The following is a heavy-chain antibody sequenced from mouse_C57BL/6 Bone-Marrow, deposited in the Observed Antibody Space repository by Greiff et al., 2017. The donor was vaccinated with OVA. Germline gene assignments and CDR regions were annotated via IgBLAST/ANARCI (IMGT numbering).Heavy chain of an antibody. CDR1: GYTFTSYW. CDR2: IDPSDSYT. D-gene: IGHD2-1*01. J-gene: IGHJ2*01. CDR3: ARVGNPDY. Sequence: QVQLQQSGAELVKPGASVKLSCKASGYTFTSYWMQWVKQRPGQGLEWIGEIDPSDSYTNYNQKFKGQATLTVDTSSSTAYMQLSSLTSEDSAVYYCARVGNPDYWGQGTTLTVSS. V-gene: IGHV1-50*01.